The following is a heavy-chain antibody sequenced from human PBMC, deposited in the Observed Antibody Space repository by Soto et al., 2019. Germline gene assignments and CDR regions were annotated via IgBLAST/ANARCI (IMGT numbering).Heavy chain of an antibody. D-gene: IGHD5-18*01. CDR3: ARDGRDGYSYEVDWFDP. Sequence: EVQLVESGGGLVQPGGSLRLSCAASGFTFSSYSMNWVRQAPGKGLEWVSYISSSSSTIYYADSVKGRFTISRDNAKNSLYLQMNSLRDEDTAVYYCARDGRDGYSYEVDWFDPWGQGTLVTVSS. CDR2: ISSSSSTI. V-gene: IGHV3-48*02. J-gene: IGHJ5*02. CDR1: GFTFSSYS.